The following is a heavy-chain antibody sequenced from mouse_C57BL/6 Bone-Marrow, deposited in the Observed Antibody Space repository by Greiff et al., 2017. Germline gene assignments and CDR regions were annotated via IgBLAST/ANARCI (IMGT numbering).Heavy chain of an antibody. Sequence: QVQLQQPGAELVKPGASVKLSCKASGYTFTSYWMQWVKQRHGQGLEWIGEIDPSDNYTNYNQKFKGKATWTVDTASSTAYMQLSSLTSEDSAVYYCARMGLDYVWFAYWGQWALVTVSA. CDR2: IDPSDNYT. CDR3: ARMGLDYVWFAY. CDR1: GYTFTSYW. D-gene: IGHD2-4*01. V-gene: IGHV1-50*01. J-gene: IGHJ3*01.